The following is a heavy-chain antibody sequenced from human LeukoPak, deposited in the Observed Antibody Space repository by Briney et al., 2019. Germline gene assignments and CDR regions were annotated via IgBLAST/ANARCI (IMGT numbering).Heavy chain of an antibody. V-gene: IGHV3-33*01. D-gene: IGHD2-15*01. CDR1: GFNFGIYG. CDR2: MWDDGTNE. CDR3: ARLLSGN. Sequence: GGSLRLSCTASGFNFGIYGMHWVRQAPGKGLEWVAVMWDDGTNEYYVESVKGRFTISRDNGKRTLYLQMNSLRVEDTAVYYCARLLSGNWGQGTLVTVSS. J-gene: IGHJ4*02.